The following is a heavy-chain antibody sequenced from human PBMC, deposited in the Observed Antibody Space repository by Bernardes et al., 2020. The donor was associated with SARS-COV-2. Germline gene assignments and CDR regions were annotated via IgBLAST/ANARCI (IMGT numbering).Heavy chain of an antibody. J-gene: IGHJ6*02. V-gene: IGHV3-48*03. CDR3: ATPYYGSGTGSPRYYYHGMDV. D-gene: IGHD3-10*01. CDR2: ISTTGTTI. Sequence: GGSLRLSCEASGFIFSTYDMYWVRQAPGKGLEWLSYISTTGTTIYYADSVKGRFTISRDNAKNSLYLQLNSLRADDTAVYYCATPYYGSGTGSPRYYYHGMDVWGQGTTVTVSS. CDR1: GFIFSTYD.